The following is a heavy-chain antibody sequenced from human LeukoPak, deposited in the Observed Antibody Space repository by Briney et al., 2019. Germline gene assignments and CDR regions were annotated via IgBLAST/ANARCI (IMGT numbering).Heavy chain of an antibody. D-gene: IGHD3-10*01. CDR1: GYTFTSYD. Sequence: ASVKVSCKASGYTFTSYDINWVRQATGQGLEWMGWMNPNSGDTGYAQKFQGRVTMTRNTSISTAYMELSSLRSEDTAVYYCAGTYGSENSNWFDPWGQGTLVTVSS. CDR3: AGTYGSENSNWFDP. V-gene: IGHV1-8*01. J-gene: IGHJ5*02. CDR2: MNPNSGDT.